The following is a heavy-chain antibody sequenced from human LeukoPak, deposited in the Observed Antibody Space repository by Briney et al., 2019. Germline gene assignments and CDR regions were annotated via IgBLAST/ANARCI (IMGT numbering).Heavy chain of an antibody. Sequence: MGRINPTSVRTNYAQKFQGRVTITRDTSISTAYMELSRLRSDDTAVYYCARSTTVTPFDYWGQGTLVTVSS. CDR2: INPTSVRT. CDR3: ARSTTVTPFDY. J-gene: IGHJ4*02. D-gene: IGHD4-17*01. V-gene: IGHV1-2*06.